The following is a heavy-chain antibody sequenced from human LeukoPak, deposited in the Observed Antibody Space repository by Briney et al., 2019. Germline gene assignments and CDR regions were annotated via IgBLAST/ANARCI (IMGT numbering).Heavy chain of an antibody. V-gene: IGHV1-24*01. CDR1: GYTLTELS. CDR2: FDPEDGET. J-gene: IGHJ4*02. Sequence: ASVKVSCTVSGYTLTELSMHWVRQAPGKGLEWMGGFDPEDGETIYAQKFQGRVTMTTDTSTSTAYMELRSLRSDDTAVYYCARGHTNFDYWGQGTLVTVSS. CDR3: ARGHTNFDY.